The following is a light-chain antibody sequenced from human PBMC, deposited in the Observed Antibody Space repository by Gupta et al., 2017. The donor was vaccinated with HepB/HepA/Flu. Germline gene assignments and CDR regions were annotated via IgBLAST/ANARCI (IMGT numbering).Light chain of an antibody. CDR3: SAWDRSLSAQV. CDR2: KNN. CDR1: SNNVGNQG. Sequence: QAGLTQQPSVSQGLRQTATLTCNGNSNNVGNQGAAWLQQHTVHPPKFLSYKNNNHPSGISDRFSASRSGNTASLTITGLQPEDEADYYCSAWDRSLSAQVLGGGTKLTVL. V-gene: IGLV10-54*04. J-gene: IGLJ2*01.